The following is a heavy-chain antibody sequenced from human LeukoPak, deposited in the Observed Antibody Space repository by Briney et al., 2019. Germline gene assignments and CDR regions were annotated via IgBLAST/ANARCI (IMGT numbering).Heavy chain of an antibody. CDR1: GFTFSSYA. CDR2: INSDGDST. J-gene: IGHJ4*02. Sequence: GGSLRLSCSASGFTFSSYAMHWVRQAAGEGLEYVSAINSDGDSTYYADSVKGRFTISRDNSKNMPYLQMSSLRPEDSAVYYCVKTPYSSTWYVGDSWGQGTLVTVSS. V-gene: IGHV3-64D*06. CDR3: VKTPYSSTWYVGDS. D-gene: IGHD2/OR15-2a*01.